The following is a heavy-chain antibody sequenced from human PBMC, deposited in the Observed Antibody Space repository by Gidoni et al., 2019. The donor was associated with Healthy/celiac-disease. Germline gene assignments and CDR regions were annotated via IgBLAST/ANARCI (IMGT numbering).Heavy chain of an antibody. D-gene: IGHD6-19*01. CDR3: ASAGIAVGLFDY. CDR1: GFTFGSYG. J-gene: IGHJ4*02. V-gene: IGHV3-30*03. CDR2: ISYDGSNK. Sequence: QVQLVESGGGVVQPGRSLRLSCAASGFTFGSYGMHWVRQAPGKGLEWVAVISYDGSNKYYADSVKGRFTISRDNSKNTLYLQMNSLRAEDTAVYYCASAGIAVGLFDYWGQGTLVTVSS.